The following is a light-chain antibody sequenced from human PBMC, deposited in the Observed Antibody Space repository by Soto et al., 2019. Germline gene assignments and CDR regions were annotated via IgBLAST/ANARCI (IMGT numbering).Light chain of an antibody. CDR1: QSVSSSY. CDR2: GAA. CDR3: QQYNTWTWP. V-gene: IGKV3-15*01. J-gene: IGKJ1*01. Sequence: VWRQSPGTKSLSPGERATLSCRASQSVSSSYLAWYQQKPGQAPSLLMYGAATRATGVPARFSGGGSGTRFTLTITSLQSEDFAVYYCQQYNTWTWPFGQGTIVAIK.